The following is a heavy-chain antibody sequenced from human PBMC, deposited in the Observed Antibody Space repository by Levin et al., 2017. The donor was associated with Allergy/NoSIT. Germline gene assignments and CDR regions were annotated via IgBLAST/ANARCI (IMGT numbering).Heavy chain of an antibody. J-gene: IGHJ6*02. Sequence: PGGSLRLSCAASGFTFSDYYMSWIRQAPGKGLEWVSYISSSGSTIYYADSVKGRFTISRDNAKNSLYLQMNSLRAEDTAVYYCARCVLRDVWGTTTNGMDVWGQGTTVTVSS. V-gene: IGHV3-11*01. CDR1: GFTFSDYY. D-gene: IGHD2/OR15-2a*01. CDR3: ARCVLRDVWGTTTNGMDV. CDR2: ISSSGSTI.